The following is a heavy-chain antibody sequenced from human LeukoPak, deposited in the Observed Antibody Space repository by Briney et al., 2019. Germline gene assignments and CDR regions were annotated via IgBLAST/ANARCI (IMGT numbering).Heavy chain of an antibody. CDR1: GYTFTSYY. J-gene: IGHJ6*02. CDR2: KFSHDGTT. CDR3: ARDSGNFHYDMDV. V-gene: IGHV1-46*01. Sequence: APVKVSCKASGYTFTSYYMHWVRQAPGQGLEWMGVKFSHDGTTSYTQNFQGRLTMTRDTSTSTVYMELSSLRSEDTAVYYCARDSGNFHYDMDVWGQGTTVIVSS. D-gene: IGHD3-10*01.